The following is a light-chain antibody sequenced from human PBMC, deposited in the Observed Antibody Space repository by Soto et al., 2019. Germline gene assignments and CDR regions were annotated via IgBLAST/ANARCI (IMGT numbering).Light chain of an antibody. V-gene: IGKV3-15*01. CDR2: GAS. CDR1: QSVSSN. CDR3: QQYNNWPPRGT. Sequence: EMVMTQSPATLSVSPGERATLSCRASQSVSSNLAWYQQIPGQAPRLLIYGASTRATGIPARFSGSGSGTDFTLTISSLQSEDFAVYYCQQYNNWPPRGTFGQGTKVEIK. J-gene: IGKJ1*01.